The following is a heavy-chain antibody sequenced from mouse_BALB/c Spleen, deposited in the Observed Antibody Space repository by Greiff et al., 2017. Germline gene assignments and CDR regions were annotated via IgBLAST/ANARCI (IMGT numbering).Heavy chain of an antibody. CDR1: GFSLTSYG. CDR3: AGSYYGNYGDY. D-gene: IGHD2-10*01. V-gene: IGHV2-2*02. Sequence: QVQLKESGPGLVQPSQSLSITCTVSGFSLTSYGVHWVRQSPGKGLEWLGVIWSGGSTDYNAAFISRLSISKDNSKSQVFFKMNSLQANDTAIYYCAGSYYGNYGDYWGQGTSVTVSS. CDR2: IWSGGST. J-gene: IGHJ4*01.